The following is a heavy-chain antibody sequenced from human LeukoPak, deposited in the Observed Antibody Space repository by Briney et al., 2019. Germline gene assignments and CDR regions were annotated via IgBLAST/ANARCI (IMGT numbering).Heavy chain of an antibody. CDR3: ARGRNWGIDY. CDR2: INHSGST. V-gene: IGHV4-34*01. CDR1: GGSISSYY. J-gene: IGHJ4*02. D-gene: IGHD7-27*01. Sequence: PSETLSLTCTVSGGSISSYYWSWIRQPPGKGLEWIGEINHSGSTNYNPSLKSRVTISVDTSKNQFSLKLSSVTAADTAVYYCARGRNWGIDYWGQGTLVTVSS.